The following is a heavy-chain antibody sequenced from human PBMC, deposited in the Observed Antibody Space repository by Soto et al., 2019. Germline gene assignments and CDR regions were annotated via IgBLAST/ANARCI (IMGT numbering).Heavy chain of an antibody. Sequence: SETLSLTCTVSGGSISSGDYYWSWIRQPPGKGLEWIGYIYYSGSTYYNPSLKSRVTISVDTSKNQFSLKLSSVTAADTAVYYCARGTIFGVVILAKPLLSHYGMDVWGQGTTVTVSS. V-gene: IGHV4-30-4*01. J-gene: IGHJ6*02. D-gene: IGHD3-3*01. CDR2: IYYSGST. CDR1: GGSISSGDYY. CDR3: ARGTIFGVVILAKPLLSHYGMDV.